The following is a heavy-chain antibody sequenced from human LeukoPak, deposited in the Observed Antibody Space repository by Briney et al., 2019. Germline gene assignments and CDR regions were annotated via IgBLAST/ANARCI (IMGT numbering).Heavy chain of an antibody. V-gene: IGHV4-39*07. CDR2: IYYSGST. J-gene: IGHJ4*02. Sequence: SETLSLTCTVSGGSISSSSYYWGWIRQPPGKGLEWIGSIYYSGSTYYNPSLKSRVTISVDTSKNQFSLKLSSVTAADTAVYYCARASPARLDYWGQGTLVTVSS. D-gene: IGHD6-6*01. CDR3: ARASPARLDY. CDR1: GGSISSSSYY.